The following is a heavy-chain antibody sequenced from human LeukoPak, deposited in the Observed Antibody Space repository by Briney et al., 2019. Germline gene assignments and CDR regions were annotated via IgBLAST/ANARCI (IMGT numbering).Heavy chain of an antibody. D-gene: IGHD6-13*01. V-gene: IGHV3-23*01. CDR2: ISGSGGST. J-gene: IGHJ5*02. CDR1: GFTFSSYA. Sequence: GGSLRLSCAASGFTFSSYAMSWVRQAPGKGLEWVSAISGSGGSTYYADSVKGRFTISRDNSKNTLYLQMNSLRAEDTAVYYCARTSSGQLATITYNWFDPWGQGTLVTVSS. CDR3: ARTSSGQLATITYNWFDP.